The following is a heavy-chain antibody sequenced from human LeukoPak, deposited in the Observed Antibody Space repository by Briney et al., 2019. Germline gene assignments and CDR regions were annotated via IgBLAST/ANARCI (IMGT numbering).Heavy chain of an antibody. CDR3: VRDGLRYYGMDV. J-gene: IGHJ6*02. CDR1: GFTFSSYW. V-gene: IGHV3-74*01. D-gene: IGHD1-14*01. CDR2: IDIDGSST. Sequence: GGSLRLSCAASGFTFSSYWMHWVRQAPGKGLVWVSRIDIDGSSTNYADSAKGRFTISRDNAKNTLYLQMNSLRAEDTAVYYCVRDGLRYYGMDVWGQGTTVTVSS.